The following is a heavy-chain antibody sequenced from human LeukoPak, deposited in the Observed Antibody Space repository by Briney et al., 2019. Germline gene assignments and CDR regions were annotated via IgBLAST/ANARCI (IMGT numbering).Heavy chain of an antibody. V-gene: IGHV3-11*01. CDR1: GFTFSDYY. J-gene: IGHJ4*02. D-gene: IGHD5-12*01. Sequence: GGSLRLSCAASGFTFSDYYMTWIRQAPGKGLEWVSYISSSGSTIYYADSVKGRFTISRDNAKNSLSLQMISLRADDTAVYYCARDFGGGYSGYDYWGQGTLVTVSS. CDR3: ARDFGGGYSGYDY. CDR2: ISSSGSTI.